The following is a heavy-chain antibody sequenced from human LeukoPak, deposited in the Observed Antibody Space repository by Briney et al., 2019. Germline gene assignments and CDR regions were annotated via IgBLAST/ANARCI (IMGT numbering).Heavy chain of an antibody. J-gene: IGHJ5*02. V-gene: IGHV3-21*01. CDR2: ISSSSSYI. CDR3: ASSSSWYLGSWFDP. CDR1: GFTFSSYS. Sequence: GGSLRLSCAASGFTFSSYSMNWVGQAPGKGLEWVSSISSSSSYIYYADSVKGRFTISRDNAKNSLYLQMNSLRAEDTAVYYCASSSSWYLGSWFDPWGQGTLVTVSS. D-gene: IGHD6-13*01.